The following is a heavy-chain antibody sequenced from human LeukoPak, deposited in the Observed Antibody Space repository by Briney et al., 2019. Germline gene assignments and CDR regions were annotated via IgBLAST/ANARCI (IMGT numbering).Heavy chain of an antibody. Sequence: SETLSLTCAVYGGSFSGYYWSWIRQPPGKGLEWIGEINHSGSTNYNPSLKSRVTISVDTSKNQFSLKLSSVTAADTAVYYCARAVYSSGFAHYYYYYMDVWGKGTTVTVSS. J-gene: IGHJ6*03. CDR2: INHSGST. D-gene: IGHD6-19*01. CDR1: GGSFSGYY. V-gene: IGHV4-34*01. CDR3: ARAVYSSGFAHYYYYYMDV.